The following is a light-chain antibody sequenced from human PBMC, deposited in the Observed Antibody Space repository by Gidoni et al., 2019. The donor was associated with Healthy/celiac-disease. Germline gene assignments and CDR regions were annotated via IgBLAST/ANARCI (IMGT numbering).Light chain of an antibody. J-gene: IGKJ1*01. V-gene: IGKV3-15*01. CDR3: QQYNNWPPT. Sequence: IVMTQSPATLSVFPGERATLSCRVGQSVSSNLAWYQQKPGQAPRLLIYGASTRATGIPARFSGSGSGTEFTLTISSLQSEDFAVYYCQQYNNWPPTFGQGTKVEIK. CDR2: GAS. CDR1: QSVSSN.